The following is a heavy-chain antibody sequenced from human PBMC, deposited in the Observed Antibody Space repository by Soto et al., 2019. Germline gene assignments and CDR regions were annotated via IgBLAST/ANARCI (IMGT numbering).Heavy chain of an antibody. CDR2: IDWDDDK. CDR1: GFSLSTSGMC. V-gene: IGHV2-70*11. J-gene: IGHJ4*02. Sequence: GPTLVNPTQTLTLTCTFSGFSLSTSGMCVSWIRQPPGKALEWLARIDWDDDKYYSTSLKTRLTISKDTSKNQVVLTMTNMDPVDTATYYCARIRNIVATNPEYYFDYWGQGTLVTVSS. CDR3: ARIRNIVATNPEYYFDY. D-gene: IGHD5-12*01.